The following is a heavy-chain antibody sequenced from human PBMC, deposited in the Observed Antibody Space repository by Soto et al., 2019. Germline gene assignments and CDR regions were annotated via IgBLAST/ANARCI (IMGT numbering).Heavy chain of an antibody. V-gene: IGHV1-69*06. CDR1: GGTFSSYA. CDR3: PRARYSSSLTSPDDFDI. J-gene: IGHJ3*02. Sequence: SVKVSCKASGGTFSSYAISWVRQAPGQGLEWMGGIIPIFGTANYAQKFQGRVTITADKSTSTAYMELSRLRSEDTAVYYCPRARYSSSLTSPDDFDIWVQGPLVTVSS. CDR2: IIPIFGTA. D-gene: IGHD6-6*01.